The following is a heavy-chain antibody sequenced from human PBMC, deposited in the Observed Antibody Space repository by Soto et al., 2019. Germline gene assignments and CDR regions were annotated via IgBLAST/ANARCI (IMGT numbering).Heavy chain of an antibody. CDR3: AKLAGGLGYFDL. J-gene: IGHJ2*01. V-gene: IGHV3-23*01. D-gene: IGHD3-16*01. Sequence: GGSLILSCVASGFTFSDYAMTWVRQAPGKGLEWVATISATGGNIEYTDSLKGGFTISRDNSKNTLYLQLNGLTSDDTAVHYCAKLAGGLGYFDLWGRGTLVTVSS. CDR2: ISATGGNI. CDR1: GFTFSDYA.